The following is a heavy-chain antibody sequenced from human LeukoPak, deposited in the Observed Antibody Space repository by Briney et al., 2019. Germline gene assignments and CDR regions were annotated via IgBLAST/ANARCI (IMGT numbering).Heavy chain of an antibody. CDR3: ARDPRPIVGATGVDY. Sequence: PPGGSLRLSCAASGFTFSSYSMNWVRQAPGKGLEWVSYISSSSSTIYYADSVKGRFTISRDNAKNSLYLQMNSLRAEDTAVYYCARDPRPIVGATGVDYWGQGTLVTVSS. CDR2: ISSSSSTI. V-gene: IGHV3-48*04. J-gene: IGHJ4*02. D-gene: IGHD1-26*01. CDR1: GFTFSSYS.